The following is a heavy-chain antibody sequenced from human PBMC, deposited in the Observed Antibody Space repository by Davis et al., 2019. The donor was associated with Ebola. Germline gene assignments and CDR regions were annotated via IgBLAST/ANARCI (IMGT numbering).Heavy chain of an antibody. CDR1: GFTVSSNY. CDR2: IKQDGSEK. J-gene: IGHJ6*02. CDR3: ARDDRRLSYYYYGMDV. Sequence: GESLKISCAASGFTVSSNYMSWVRQAPGKGLEWVANIKQDGSEKYYVDPVKGRFTISRDNAKNSLYLQMNSLRAEDTAVYYCARDDRRLSYYYYGMDVWGQGTTVTVSS. D-gene: IGHD6-25*01. V-gene: IGHV3-7*01.